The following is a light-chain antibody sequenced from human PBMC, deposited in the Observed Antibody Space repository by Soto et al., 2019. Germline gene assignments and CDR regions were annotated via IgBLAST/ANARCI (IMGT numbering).Light chain of an antibody. CDR3: QQYGSSHT. J-gene: IGKJ4*01. CDR2: GAS. Sequence: EIVLTQSPGTLSLSPGERATLSCRASQSVSSSYLAWYQQKPGQAPRLLIYGASRRATGIPDRFSGSGSGTDFTLTISRLEPEDCAVYYCQQYGSSHTFGGGTKVEIK. CDR1: QSVSSSY. V-gene: IGKV3-20*01.